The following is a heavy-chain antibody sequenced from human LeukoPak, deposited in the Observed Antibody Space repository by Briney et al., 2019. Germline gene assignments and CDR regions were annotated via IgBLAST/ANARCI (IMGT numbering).Heavy chain of an antibody. CDR2: IHRSGST. V-gene: IGHV4-4*02. Sequence: SETLSLTCTVSPDSTTSNFWSWVRQPPGKGLEWIGEIHRSGSTNYDPSLQSRVTISIDRSKNQIALELSSVTAADTAVYYCAREIVGGFNPGAYWGQGTLVTVSS. CDR1: PDSTTSNF. D-gene: IGHD1-14*01. CDR3: AREIVGGFNPGAY. J-gene: IGHJ4*02.